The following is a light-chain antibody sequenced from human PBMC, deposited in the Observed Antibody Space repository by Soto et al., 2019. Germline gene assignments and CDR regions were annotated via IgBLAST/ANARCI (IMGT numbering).Light chain of an antibody. CDR1: SSDVGGYNY. Sequence: QSVLTQPPSASGSPGQSVTISCTGTSSDVGGYNYVSWYQQHPSKAPKLMIYEVSKRPSGVPDRFSGSKSGNTASLTVSGLQAEDEADYYCSSYAGSTRVVFGGGTKLTVL. V-gene: IGLV2-8*01. CDR2: EVS. J-gene: IGLJ2*01. CDR3: SSYAGSTRVV.